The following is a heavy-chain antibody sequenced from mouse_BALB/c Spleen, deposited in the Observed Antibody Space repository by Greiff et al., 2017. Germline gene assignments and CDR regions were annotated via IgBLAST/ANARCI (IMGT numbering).Heavy chain of an antibody. V-gene: IGHV5-6-5*01. D-gene: IGHD1-1*01. CDR1: GFTFSSYA. CDR2: ISSGGST. CDR3: ARGPYGSSYDYYAMDY. Sequence: EVKLEESGGGLVKPGGSLKLSCAASGFTFSSYAMSWVRQTPEKRLEWVASISSGGSTYYPDSVKGRFTISRDNARNILYLQMSSLRSEDTAMYYCARGPYGSSYDYYAMDYWGQGTSVTVSS. J-gene: IGHJ4*01.